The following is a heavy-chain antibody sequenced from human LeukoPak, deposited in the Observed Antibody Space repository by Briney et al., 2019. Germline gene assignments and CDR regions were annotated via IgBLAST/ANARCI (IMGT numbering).Heavy chain of an antibody. CDR1: GFTFSNYG. Sequence: GGSLRLSCSASGFTFSNYGMSWVRQAPGKGLDWVSTISGRGGSTYYAGSVKGRFTISRDNSKNTLYLQMNSLRAEDTAVYYCLGGPIDTWGQGTMVTVSS. CDR3: LGGPIDT. CDR2: ISGRGGST. J-gene: IGHJ3*02. V-gene: IGHV3-23*01.